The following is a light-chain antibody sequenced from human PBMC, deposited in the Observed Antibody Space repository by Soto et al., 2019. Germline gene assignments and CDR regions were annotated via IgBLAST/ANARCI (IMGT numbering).Light chain of an antibody. CDR1: QGISSA. J-gene: IGKJ4*01. Sequence: AIQLTQSPSSLSASVGDRVTITCRASQGISSALAWYQQKPGKAPRALIYDASILESGVPSRFSGNGSGTDFTLTISSLQPEDFATYYCQQFNSYPDLTFCGGTKVKIK. CDR3: QQFNSYPDLT. V-gene: IGKV1-13*02. CDR2: DAS.